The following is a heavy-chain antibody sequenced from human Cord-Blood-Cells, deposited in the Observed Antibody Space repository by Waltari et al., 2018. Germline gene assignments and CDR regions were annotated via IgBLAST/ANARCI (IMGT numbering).Heavy chain of an antibody. CDR1: GYTFTSYG. Sequence: QVQLVQSGAEVKKPGASVKVSCKASGYTFTSYGISWVRQAPGQGLEWMGWISAYNGNTNYAQKLQGRVTMTTDTSTSTAYMERRSLRSDDTAGDYCARDRRSGSYYSDYYYGMDVWGQGTTVTVSS. D-gene: IGHD1-26*01. V-gene: IGHV1-18*01. CDR2: ISAYNGNT. CDR3: ARDRRSGSYYSDYYYGMDV. J-gene: IGHJ6*02.